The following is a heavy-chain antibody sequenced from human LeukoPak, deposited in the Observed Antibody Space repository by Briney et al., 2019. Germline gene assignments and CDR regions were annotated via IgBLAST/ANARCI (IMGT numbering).Heavy chain of an antibody. Sequence: SETLSLTCTVPGGSISSSSYYWGWIRQPPGKGLEWIGSIYYSGSTYYNPSLKSRVTISVDTSKNQFSLKLSSVTAADTAVYYCARQGTGSTLVHWGQGTLVTVSS. D-gene: IGHD1-14*01. J-gene: IGHJ4*02. CDR1: GGSISSSSYY. V-gene: IGHV4-39*01. CDR3: ARQGTGSTLVH. CDR2: IYYSGST.